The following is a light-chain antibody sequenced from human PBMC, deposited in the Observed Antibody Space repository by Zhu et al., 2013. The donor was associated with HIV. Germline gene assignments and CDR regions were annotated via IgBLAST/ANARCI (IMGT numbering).Light chain of an antibody. J-gene: IGKJ4*01. CDR3: HQYYTTPPT. V-gene: IGKV4-1*01. CDR1: QSVLYSSNGNNY. CDR2: WAS. Sequence: DIVMTQSPDSLTVSLGERATINCKSSQSVLYSSNGNNYLAWYQQKPGQPPKLLISWASTRESGVPDRFSGSGSGTDFTLTISSLQAEDVAVYYCHQYYTTPPTFGGGTRVEI.